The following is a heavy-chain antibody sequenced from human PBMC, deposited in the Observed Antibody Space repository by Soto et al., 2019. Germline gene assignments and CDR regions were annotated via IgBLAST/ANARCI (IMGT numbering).Heavy chain of an antibody. CDR1: GFSFRDSA. CDR3: VRDVFGVVIFDS. V-gene: IGHV3-64D*08. Sequence: PWGSLRLSCSASGFSFRDSAMHWVRQAPGKELEYVSAISTHGRNTYYADSVKGRFTISRDNSKNTVHLQMSSLRVEDTAVYYCVRDVFGVVIFDSWGQGTPVTVSS. J-gene: IGHJ4*02. CDR2: ISTHGRNT. D-gene: IGHD3-3*01.